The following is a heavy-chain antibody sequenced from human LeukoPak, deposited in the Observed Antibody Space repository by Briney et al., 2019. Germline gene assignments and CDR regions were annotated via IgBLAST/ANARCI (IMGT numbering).Heavy chain of an antibody. D-gene: IGHD4-23*01. V-gene: IGHV3-21*05. CDR2: ISSSSSYT. Sequence: PGRSLRLSCAASGFTFSSYGMHWVRQAPGKGLEWVSYISSSSSYTNYADSVKGRFTISRDNAKNSLYLQMNSLRAEDTAVYYCARGGGNPRYYFDYWGQGTLVTVSS. CDR1: GFTFSSYG. J-gene: IGHJ4*02. CDR3: ARGGGNPRYYFDY.